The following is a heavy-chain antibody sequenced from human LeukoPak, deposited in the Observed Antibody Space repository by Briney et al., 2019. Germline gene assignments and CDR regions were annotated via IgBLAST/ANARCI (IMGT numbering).Heavy chain of an antibody. CDR3: ARLMFLWPPIYFDY. CDR1: GFTFSDYY. V-gene: IGHV3-11*04. Sequence: GGSLRLSCAASGFTFSDYYMGWIRQAPGKGLECVSYITSSGTTIYYADSVKGRFTISRDNAKNSLNLHMNSLRAEDTAVYYCARLMFLWPPIYFDYWGQGTLVTVSS. D-gene: IGHD2-8*01. J-gene: IGHJ4*02. CDR2: ITSSGTTI.